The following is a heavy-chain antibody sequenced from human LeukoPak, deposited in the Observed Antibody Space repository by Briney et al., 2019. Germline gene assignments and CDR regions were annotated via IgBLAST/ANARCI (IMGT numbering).Heavy chain of an antibody. D-gene: IGHD6-13*01. V-gene: IGHV1-58*02. J-gene: IGHJ6*02. CDR3: AATIAADTGYYGMDV. CDR2: IVVGSGNT. CDR1: GFTFTSSA. Sequence: SVKVSCKASGFTFTSSAMQWVRQARGQRLEWIGWIVVGSGNTNYAQKFQERVTITRDMSTSTAYIELSGLRSEDTAVYYCAATIAADTGYYGMDVWGQGTTVTVSS.